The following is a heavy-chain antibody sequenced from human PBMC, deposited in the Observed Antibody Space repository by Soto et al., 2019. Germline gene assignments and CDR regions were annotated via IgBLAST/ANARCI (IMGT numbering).Heavy chain of an antibody. CDR2: ISAGGAAT. D-gene: IGHD6-13*01. CDR1: GFSFSNFA. V-gene: IGHV3-23*01. Sequence: PGGSLRLSCAASGFSFSNFAMSWVRQAPGKGLEWVSVISAGGAATQYADSVKGRFTISRDNSKDTLYLQLNNVTAEDTALYYCPKGGSSSWSPFEFWGQGALVTVSS. CDR3: PKGGSSSWSPFEF. J-gene: IGHJ4*02.